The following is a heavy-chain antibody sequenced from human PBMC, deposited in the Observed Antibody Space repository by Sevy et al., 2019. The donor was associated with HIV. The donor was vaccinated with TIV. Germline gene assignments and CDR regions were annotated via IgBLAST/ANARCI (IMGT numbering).Heavy chain of an antibody. V-gene: IGHV1-18*04. CDR2: ISAYDGNT. D-gene: IGHD3-10*01. Sequence: ASVKVSCKASGYTFTSYGISWVRQAPGQGLEWMGWISAYDGNTNYAQKLQGRVTMTTDTSTSTAYMELRSLKSDDTAVYYCARDYYGSGRAKSPIDAFDIWGQGTMVTVSS. CDR3: ARDYYGSGRAKSPIDAFDI. J-gene: IGHJ3*02. CDR1: GYTFTSYG.